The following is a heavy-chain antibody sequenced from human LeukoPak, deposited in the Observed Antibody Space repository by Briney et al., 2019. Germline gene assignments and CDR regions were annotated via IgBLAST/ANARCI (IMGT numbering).Heavy chain of an antibody. D-gene: IGHD3-22*01. Sequence: QPGGSLRLSCAASGFTFSSYAMHWVRQAPGKGLEWVAVISYDGSNKYYADSVKGRFTISRDNSKDTLFLQMNSLRAEDTAVYYCAKDYYDSSPYYYGMDVWGQGTTVTVSS. CDR2: ISYDGSNK. CDR1: GFTFSSYA. V-gene: IGHV3-30-3*01. CDR3: AKDYYDSSPYYYGMDV. J-gene: IGHJ6*02.